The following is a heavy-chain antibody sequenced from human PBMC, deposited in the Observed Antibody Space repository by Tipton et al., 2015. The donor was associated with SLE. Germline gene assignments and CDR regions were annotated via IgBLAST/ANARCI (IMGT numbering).Heavy chain of an antibody. J-gene: IGHJ3*02. CDR3: AKVQTIFRVVEPDAFDI. D-gene: IGHD3-3*01. CDR2: ISWDGGYT. Sequence: VQLVQSGGAVVQPGGSLRLSCAASGFTFDDYAIHWVRQAPGKGLEWVSLISWDGGYTYYADSVKGRFTISRDNSKNSLYLQMNSLRAEETAVYYCAKVQTIFRVVEPDAFDIWSQGTMVTISS. V-gene: IGHV3-43D*04. CDR1: GFTFDDYA.